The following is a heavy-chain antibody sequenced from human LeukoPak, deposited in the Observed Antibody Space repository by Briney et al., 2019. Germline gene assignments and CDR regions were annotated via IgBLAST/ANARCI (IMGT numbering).Heavy chain of an antibody. CDR3: ARSPPRGYSGHDDWPAYNFDY. D-gene: IGHD5-12*01. Sequence: PGRSLTLSCAASGLTFSSYPMNWVRQAPGEGLELVSSISYTSTHINYADSVKGRFTNSRDNAKNSLYLQMSSLRAEDTAVYYCARSPPRGYSGHDDWPAYNFDYWGQGTLVTVSS. V-gene: IGHV3-21*01. CDR1: GLTFSSYP. CDR2: ISYTSTHI. J-gene: IGHJ4*02.